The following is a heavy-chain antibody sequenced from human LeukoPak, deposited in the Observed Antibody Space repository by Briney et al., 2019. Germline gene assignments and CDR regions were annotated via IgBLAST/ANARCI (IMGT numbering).Heavy chain of an antibody. Sequence: SGPTLVNPTQTLTLTCTFSGFSLRTTGVGVGWIRQPPGKALEWLALIYWNGDKRYSPSLRSRVTITKDTSKNHVVLTMISVDPVDTATYYCVHKGADYSLDYWGQGTLVTVSS. CDR2: IYWNGDK. J-gene: IGHJ4*02. CDR3: VHKGADYSLDY. CDR1: GFSLRTTGVG. V-gene: IGHV2-5*01. D-gene: IGHD4-11*01.